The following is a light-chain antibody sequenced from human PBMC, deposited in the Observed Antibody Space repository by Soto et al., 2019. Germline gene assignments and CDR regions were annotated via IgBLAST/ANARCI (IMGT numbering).Light chain of an antibody. Sequence: EIVMTRSPATLSVSPGERATLSCRASQSVSSNLAWYQQKPGQAPRLLIYGASTRATGIPARFSGSGSGTEFTLTISSLQSEDFAVYYCQQYNNWPPTFGQGTKLDIK. CDR1: QSVSSN. J-gene: IGKJ2*01. CDR3: QQYNNWPPT. V-gene: IGKV3-15*01. CDR2: GAS.